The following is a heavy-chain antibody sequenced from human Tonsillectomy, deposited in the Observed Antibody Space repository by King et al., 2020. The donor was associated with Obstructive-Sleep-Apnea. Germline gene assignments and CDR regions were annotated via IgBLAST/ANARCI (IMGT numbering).Heavy chain of an antibody. D-gene: IGHD2-15*01. CDR3: ARGFYGSAGRCYWNLDS. CDR1: GGTFSSYA. V-gene: IGHV1-69*11. J-gene: IGHJ4*02. Sequence: QLVQSGAEVKKPGSSVKVSCKASGGTFSSYAISWVRQAPGQGLEWMGGIIPILGTANYAQKFQGRVTITAAESTSTAYLELSSLRSEDTAVYYCARGFYGSAGRCYWNLDSGGKGTLVTVSS. CDR2: IIPILGTA.